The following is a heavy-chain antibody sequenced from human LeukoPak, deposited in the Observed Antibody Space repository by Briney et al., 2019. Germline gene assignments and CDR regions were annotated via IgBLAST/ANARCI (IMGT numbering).Heavy chain of an antibody. D-gene: IGHD3-9*01. J-gene: IGHJ5*02. CDR3: ARALRYFDWLGIDP. V-gene: IGHV1-2*02. CDR2: VNPNSGGT. Sequence: SVEVSCKASGYTFTGYYRHWVRQAPGEGREGMGWVNPNSGGTNYAQKFQGRVTMTTGTSISTAYMALSRLSSDDPAVYYCARALRYFDWLGIDPWGQGTLVTVSS. CDR1: GYTFTGYY.